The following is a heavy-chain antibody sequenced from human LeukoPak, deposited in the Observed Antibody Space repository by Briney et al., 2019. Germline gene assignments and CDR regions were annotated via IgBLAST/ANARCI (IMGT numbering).Heavy chain of an antibody. CDR2: IYYRGST. Sequence: SETLSLTCTVSGVSISDYYWSWIRQPPGKGLEWIGDIYYRGSTNYNPSLKSRVTISVDTSKNQFSLKLSSVTAADTAVYYCARSASYSLSYYFDYWGQGTLVTVSS. J-gene: IGHJ4*02. V-gene: IGHV4-59*08. CDR3: ARSASYSLSYYFDY. CDR1: GVSISDYY. D-gene: IGHD1-26*01.